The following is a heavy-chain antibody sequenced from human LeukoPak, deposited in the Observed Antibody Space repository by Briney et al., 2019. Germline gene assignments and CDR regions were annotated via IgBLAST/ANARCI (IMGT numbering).Heavy chain of an antibody. D-gene: IGHD3-3*01. CDR3: ASTHTIFGVVILY. V-gene: IGHV4-39*01. CDR1: GGSISSSSYY. J-gene: IGHJ4*02. CDR2: IYYSGST. Sequence: SETLSLTCTASGGSISSSSYYWGWIRQPPGKGLEWIGSIYYSGSTYYNPSLKSRVTISVDTSKNQFSLKLSSVTAADTAVYYCASTHTIFGVVILYWGQGTLVTVSS.